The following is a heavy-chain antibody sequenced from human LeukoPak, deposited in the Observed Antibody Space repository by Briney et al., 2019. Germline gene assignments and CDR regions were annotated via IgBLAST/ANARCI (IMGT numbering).Heavy chain of an antibody. CDR3: ARSSQPARHTFFDY. Sequence: ASVKVSCKASGDTFNRYAITWVRQAPGQGLEWMGGIIPVFGIPKYAQKFQGRVTITADESTSTGYMEMTSLKFEDTAVYYCARSSQPARHTFFDYWGQGTLVTVSS. V-gene: IGHV1-69*13. CDR1: GDTFNRYA. CDR2: IIPVFGIP. J-gene: IGHJ4*02. D-gene: IGHD3-16*02.